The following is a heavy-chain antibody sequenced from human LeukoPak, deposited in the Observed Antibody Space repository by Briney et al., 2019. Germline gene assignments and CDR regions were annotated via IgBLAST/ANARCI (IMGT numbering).Heavy chain of an antibody. Sequence: GGPLRLSCAASGITVSSYWMHWVRQAPGKGLVWVSRINSDGSVTNYADSVEGRFTISRDNAKNTLYLQMNDLRAEDTAVYYCVTDRYSDSAFGDWGQGTLVTVSS. V-gene: IGHV3-74*01. D-gene: IGHD1-26*01. CDR3: VTDRYSDSAFGD. J-gene: IGHJ4*02. CDR1: GITVSSYW. CDR2: INSDGSVT.